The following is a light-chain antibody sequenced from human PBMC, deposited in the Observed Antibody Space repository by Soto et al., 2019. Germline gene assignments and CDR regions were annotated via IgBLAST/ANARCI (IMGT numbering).Light chain of an antibody. V-gene: IGLV2-14*01. Sequence: QSALTQPASVSGSPGQSIAISCTGSSSDVGIYNYVSWYQQHPGKVPKLIIYEVSNRPSGVSNRFSGSKSGNTASLTISGLQAEDEDDYYCSSYTTSSTRVFGTGTKVTV. J-gene: IGLJ1*01. CDR3: SSYTTSSTRV. CDR2: EVS. CDR1: SSDVGIYNY.